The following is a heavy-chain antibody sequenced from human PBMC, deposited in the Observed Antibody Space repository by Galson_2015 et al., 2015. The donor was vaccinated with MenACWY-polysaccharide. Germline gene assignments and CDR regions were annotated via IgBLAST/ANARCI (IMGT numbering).Heavy chain of an antibody. CDR1: GGSISSSNHF. D-gene: IGHD5-12*01. CDR3: AREVDIPVTSDAFDI. J-gene: IGHJ3*02. Sequence: LSLTCTVSGGSISSSNHFWSWIRQHPGKGLEWIGYVSYTGSAYPNPSFQSRLTMSVDTSKNQFSLNLYFVTAADTAMYYCAREVDIPVTSDAFDIWGQGTMVTVSS. CDR2: VSYTGSA. V-gene: IGHV4-31*03.